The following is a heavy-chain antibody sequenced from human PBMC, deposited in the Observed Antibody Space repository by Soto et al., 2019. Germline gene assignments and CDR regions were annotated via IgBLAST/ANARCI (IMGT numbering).Heavy chain of an antibody. D-gene: IGHD2-2*01. CDR3: ARVPLVGDSTNLGIDYYFDY. CDR1: GGSISSGDYY. J-gene: IGHJ4*02. V-gene: IGHV4-30-4*01. Sequence: QVQLQESGPGLVKPSQTLSLTCTVSGGSISSGDYYWSWIRQPPGKGLEWIGYIYYSGSTYYNPSLKSRVTISVDTSKNQFSLKLSSVTAADTAVYYCARVPLVGDSTNLGIDYYFDYWGQGTLVTVSS. CDR2: IYYSGST.